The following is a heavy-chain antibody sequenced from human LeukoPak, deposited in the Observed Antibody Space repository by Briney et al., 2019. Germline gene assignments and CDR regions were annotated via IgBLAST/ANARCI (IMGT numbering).Heavy chain of an antibody. CDR2: ISGSGGST. D-gene: IGHD6-25*01. V-gene: IGHV3-23*01. J-gene: IGHJ6*02. CDR1: GFTFSSYA. CDR3: AKDLRRTYYYYYGMDV. Sequence: GGSLRLSCAASGFTFSSYAMSWVRQAPGKGLEWVSAISGSGGSTYYADSVKGRFTISRDNSKNTLYLQMNSLRAEDTAVYYCAKDLRRTYYYYYGMDVWGQGTTVTVSS.